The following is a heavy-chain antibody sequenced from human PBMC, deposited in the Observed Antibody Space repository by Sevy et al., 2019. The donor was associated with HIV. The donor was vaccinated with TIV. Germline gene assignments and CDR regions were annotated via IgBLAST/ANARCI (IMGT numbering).Heavy chain of an antibody. V-gene: IGHV3-48*01. CDR1: GFTFSSYS. CDR3: ARDSSYYGMDV. Sequence: GGPLRLSCAASGFTFSSYSMNWVRQAPGKGLEWVSYISSSSSTIYYADSVKGRFTISRDNAKNSLYLQMNSLRAEDTAVYYCARDSSYYGMDVWGQGTTVTVSS. J-gene: IGHJ6*02. CDR2: ISSSSSTI.